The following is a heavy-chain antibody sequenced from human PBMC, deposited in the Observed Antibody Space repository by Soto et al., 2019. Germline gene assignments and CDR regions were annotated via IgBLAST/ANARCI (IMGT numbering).Heavy chain of an antibody. CDR3: ARTGRYCSSTSCFPDSSYGMDV. D-gene: IGHD2-2*01. CDR1: GYSFTSYW. J-gene: IGHJ6*02. Sequence: PGESLKISCKGSGYSFTSYWIGWVRQMPGKGLEWMGIIYPGDSDTRYSPSFQGQATISADKSISTAYLQWSSLKASDTAMYYCARTGRYCSSTSCFPDSSYGMDVWGQGTTVTVSS. CDR2: IYPGDSDT. V-gene: IGHV5-51*01.